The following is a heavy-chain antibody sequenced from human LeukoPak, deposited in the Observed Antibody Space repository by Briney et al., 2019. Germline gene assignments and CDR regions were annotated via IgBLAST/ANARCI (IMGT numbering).Heavy chain of an antibody. CDR3: ARHTQYGDYNPYDV. CDR2: IHASGRA. J-gene: IGHJ3*01. Sequence: SETLSLTCSVSGGAITSNPWGWTRQTPGKGLEWLGYIHASGRAGYNPSLESRVFLSVDTSRNQFSLRLTSATAADTAIYYCARHTQYGDYNPYDVWGQGKMVTVSS. CDR1: GGAITSNP. V-gene: IGHV4-4*09. D-gene: IGHD4-17*01.